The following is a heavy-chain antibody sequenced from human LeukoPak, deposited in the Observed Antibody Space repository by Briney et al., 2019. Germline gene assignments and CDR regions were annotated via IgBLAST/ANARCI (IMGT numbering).Heavy chain of an antibody. V-gene: IGHV1-69*05. D-gene: IGHD2-2*01. CDR2: IIPISGIA. J-gene: IGHJ6*03. Sequence: SVKVSCKASGGTFSSHAIAWVRQAPGQGPEWMGGIIPISGIADYAQKFQGRVTITTDESTSTAYMELRSLTSDDTAVYYCARGLQYQLFKALRYYYMDVWGEGTTVTVSS. CDR3: ARGLQYQLFKALRYYYMDV. CDR1: GGTFSSHA.